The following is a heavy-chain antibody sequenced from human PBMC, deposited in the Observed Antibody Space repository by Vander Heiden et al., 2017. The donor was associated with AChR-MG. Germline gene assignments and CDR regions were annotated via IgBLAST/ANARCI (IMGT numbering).Heavy chain of an antibody. J-gene: IGHJ4*02. V-gene: IGHV4-34*01. CDR3: ALHPVVRFRPDY. CDR2: INHSGST. Sequence: QVQLQQWGAGLLKPSETLSLTCAVYGGSFSGYYWSWIRQPPGKGLEWIGEINHSGSTNYNPSLKSRVTISVDTSKNQFSLKLSSVTAADTAVYYCALHPVVRFRPDYWGQGTLVTVSS. D-gene: IGHD3-3*01. CDR1: GGSFSGYY.